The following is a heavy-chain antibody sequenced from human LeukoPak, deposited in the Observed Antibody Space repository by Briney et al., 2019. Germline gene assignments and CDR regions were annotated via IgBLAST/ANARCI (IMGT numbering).Heavy chain of an antibody. J-gene: IGHJ4*02. CDR3: AKPTIYGDYVAFDY. CDR2: ISYDGSNK. V-gene: IGHV3-30*18. D-gene: IGHD4-17*01. Sequence: SLRLSYAASGFAFISYGMHWVRQAPGKGLEWVAIISYDGSNKYYADSVKGRFTISRDNSKNTLYLQMNNLRAEDTAVYFCAKPTIYGDYVAFDYWGQGTLVTVSS. CDR1: GFAFISYG.